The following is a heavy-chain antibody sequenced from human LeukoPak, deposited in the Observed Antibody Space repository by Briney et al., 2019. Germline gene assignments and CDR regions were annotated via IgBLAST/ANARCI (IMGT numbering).Heavy chain of an antibody. Sequence: GGSLRLSCAASGFSFSVYSMNWVRQAPGRGLEWVSFISGTGDYIYYVDSVKGRFTISRDNAKNSLYLQMNSLRAEDTAVYYCVRENYGDNVYYAMDVWGRGTTVTVSS. J-gene: IGHJ6*02. CDR1: GFSFSVYS. CDR2: ISGTGDYI. D-gene: IGHD4-17*01. V-gene: IGHV3-21*01. CDR3: VRENYGDNVYYAMDV.